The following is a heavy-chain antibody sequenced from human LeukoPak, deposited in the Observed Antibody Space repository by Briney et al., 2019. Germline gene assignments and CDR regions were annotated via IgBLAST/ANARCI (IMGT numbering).Heavy chain of an antibody. CDR3: ARSVTYNWFDP. CDR1: GYVFINYY. CDR2: INPKSDAT. D-gene: IGHD2-21*02. J-gene: IGHJ5*02. V-gene: IGHV1-2*02. Sequence: GASVKVSCKTSGYVFINYYIHWVRLAPGQGLQWMGWINPKSDATNYAQSFQGRVALTTDTSISTAFMELSNLRPDDTAIYFCARSVTYNWFDPWGQGTRVTVSS.